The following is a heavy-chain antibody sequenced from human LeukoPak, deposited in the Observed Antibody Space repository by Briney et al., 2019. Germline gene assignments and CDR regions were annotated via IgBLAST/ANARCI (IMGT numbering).Heavy chain of an antibody. Sequence: SETLSLTCTVSGGSISSSSYYWGWIRQPPGKGLEWIGSIYYSGSTYYNPSLKSRFTISVDTSKNQFSLKLSSVTAADTAVYYCARDGHSGSYYRVPYYFDYWGQGTLVTVSS. D-gene: IGHD1-26*01. V-gene: IGHV4-39*07. CDR1: GGSISSSSYY. CDR3: ARDGHSGSYYRVPYYFDY. J-gene: IGHJ4*02. CDR2: IYYSGST.